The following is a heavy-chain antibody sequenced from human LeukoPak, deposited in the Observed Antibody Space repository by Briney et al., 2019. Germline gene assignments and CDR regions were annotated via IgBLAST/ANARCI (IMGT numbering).Heavy chain of an antibody. J-gene: IGHJ5*02. Sequence: SETLSLTCTASGGSISSFYWSWIRQPPGKGLEWIGYIYYSGNTNYNPSLNSRVTISVDTSKNQFSLKLSSVTAADTAVYYCARDLGYCSSTSCYAWFDPWGQGTLVTVSS. CDR3: ARDLGYCSSTSCYAWFDP. V-gene: IGHV4-59*01. D-gene: IGHD2-2*01. CDR2: IYYSGNT. CDR1: GGSISSFY.